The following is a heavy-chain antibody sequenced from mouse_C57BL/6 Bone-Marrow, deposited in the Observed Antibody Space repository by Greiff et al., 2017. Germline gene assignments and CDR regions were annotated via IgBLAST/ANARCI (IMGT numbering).Heavy chain of an antibody. CDR3: AMAAYGSCRYFDV. D-gene: IGHD1-1*01. V-gene: IGHV1-81*01. J-gene: IGHJ1*03. CDR2: IYPGSGNT. Sequence: QVQLQQSGAELVRPGASVKLSCKASGYTFTSYGISWVKQRTGQGLEWIGEIYPGSGNTYYNEKFKGKATLTADKSSSTAYLELRSLTSEDSAVYFCAMAAYGSCRYFDVWGTGTTVTVSS. CDR1: GYTFTSYG.